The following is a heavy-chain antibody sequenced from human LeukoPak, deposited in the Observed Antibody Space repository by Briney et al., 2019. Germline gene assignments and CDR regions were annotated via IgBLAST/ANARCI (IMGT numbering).Heavy chain of an antibody. CDR1: GFTFSSYV. D-gene: IGHD1-1*01. Sequence: GGSLRLSCAASGFTFSSYVMNWVRQAPGKGLEWVSGISSGGSTYYADSVKGRFTISSDSSKNTLYLQMNSLRAEDTAVYYCTRVRNSNNWWGAFDIWGQGTMVTVSS. CDR3: TRVRNSNNWWGAFDI. J-gene: IGHJ3*02. V-gene: IGHV3-23*01. CDR2: ISSGGST.